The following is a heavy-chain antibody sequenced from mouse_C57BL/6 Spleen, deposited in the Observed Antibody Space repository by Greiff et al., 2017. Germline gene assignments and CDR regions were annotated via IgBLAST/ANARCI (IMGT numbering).Heavy chain of an antibody. CDR3: ARQGITTVVATNGYFDV. CDR2: ISSGGSYT. V-gene: IGHV5-6*01. J-gene: IGHJ1*03. Sequence: EVMLVESGGDLVKPGGSLKLSCAASGFTFSSYGMSWVRQTPDKRLEWVATISSGGSYTYYPDSVKGRFTISRDNAKNTLYLQMSSLKSEDTAMYYCARQGITTVVATNGYFDVWGTGTTVTVSS. D-gene: IGHD1-1*01. CDR1: GFTFSSYG.